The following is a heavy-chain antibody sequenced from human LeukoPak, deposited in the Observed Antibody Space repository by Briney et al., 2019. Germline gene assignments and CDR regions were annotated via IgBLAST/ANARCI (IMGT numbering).Heavy chain of an antibody. CDR2: INPNSGGT. CDR1: GYTFTGYY. CDR3: ARGLNRITLVRGVQASVGY. D-gene: IGHD3-10*01. J-gene: IGHJ4*02. V-gene: IGHV1-2*02. Sequence: ASVKVSCKASGYTFTGYYMHWVRQAPGQGLEWMGWINPNSGGTNYAQKFQGRVTMTRDTSISTAYMELCRLRSDDTAVYYCARGLNRITLVRGVQASVGYWGQGTLVTVSS.